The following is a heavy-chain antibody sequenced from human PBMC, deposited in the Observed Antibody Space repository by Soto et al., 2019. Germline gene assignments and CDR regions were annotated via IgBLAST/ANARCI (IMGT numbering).Heavy chain of an antibody. V-gene: IGHV5-51*01. Sequence: GESLKISCKGSGYSFTSYWIGWVRQMPGKGLEWMGIIYPGDSDTRYSPSFQGQVTISADKSISTAYLQWSSLKASETAMYYCAISIGELAQNGGASYYYYYMDVWGKGTTVTVSS. CDR1: GYSFTSYW. CDR2: IYPGDSDT. CDR3: AISIGELAQNGGASYYYYYMDV. D-gene: IGHD6-6*01. J-gene: IGHJ6*03.